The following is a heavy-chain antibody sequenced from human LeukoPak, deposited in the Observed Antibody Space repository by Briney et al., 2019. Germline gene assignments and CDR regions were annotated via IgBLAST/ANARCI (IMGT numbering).Heavy chain of an antibody. Sequence: GGSLRLSCAASGFTVSTNYMSWVRQAPGKGLEWVSGISWNSGSIGYADSVKGRFTISRDNSKNTLYLQMNSLRAEDTAMYYCARESVGIQLWLDAFDIWGQGTMVTVSS. CDR2: ISWNSGSI. J-gene: IGHJ3*02. V-gene: IGHV3-53*01. D-gene: IGHD5-18*01. CDR1: GFTVSTNY. CDR3: ARESVGIQLWLDAFDI.